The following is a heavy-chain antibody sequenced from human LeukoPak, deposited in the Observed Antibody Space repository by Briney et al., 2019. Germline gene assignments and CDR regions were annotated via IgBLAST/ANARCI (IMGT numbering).Heavy chain of an antibody. CDR3: ARVGYTAYAFDI. V-gene: IGHV3-21*01. J-gene: IGHJ3*02. Sequence: GGSLGPSCTTSGFTFGDYTMSWFRQAPGKGLEWVSFISSSSRYINYADSVKGRFTISRDNAKNSLYLQMNSLRAEDTAVYYCARVGYTAYAFDIWGQGTMVTVSS. CDR2: ISSSSRYI. CDR1: GFTFGDYT. D-gene: IGHD2-2*02.